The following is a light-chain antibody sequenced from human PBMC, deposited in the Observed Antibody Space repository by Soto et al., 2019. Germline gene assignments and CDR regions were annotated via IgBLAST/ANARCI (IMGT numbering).Light chain of an antibody. CDR1: QSVSSF. J-gene: IGKJ4*01. V-gene: IGKV3-11*01. CDR3: HQRSGWPLT. Sequence: IVLTQSPATLSLSPGERATLSCRASQSVSSFLAWSQQKPGQAPRLLIYDTSNRATGIPARFSGSGSGTDFTLTISSLEPEEFAVYYCHQRSGWPLTFGGGTRVEIK. CDR2: DTS.